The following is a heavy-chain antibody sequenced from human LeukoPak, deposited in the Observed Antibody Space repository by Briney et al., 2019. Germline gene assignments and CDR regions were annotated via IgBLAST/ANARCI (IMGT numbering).Heavy chain of an antibody. V-gene: IGHV4-61*02. J-gene: IGHJ6*03. CDR1: GGSISSGSYY. D-gene: IGHD1-26*01. CDR2: IYTSGST. CDR3: ARSQVGSYDLYYYYYYMDV. Sequence: SETLSLTCTVSGGSISSGSYYWSWIRQPAGKGLEWIGRIYTSGSTNYNPSLKSRVTISVDTSKNQFSLKLSSVTAADTAVYYCARSQVGSYDLYYYYYYMDVWGKGTTVTISS.